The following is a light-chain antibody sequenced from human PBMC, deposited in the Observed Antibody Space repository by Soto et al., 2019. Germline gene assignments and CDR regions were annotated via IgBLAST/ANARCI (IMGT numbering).Light chain of an antibody. V-gene: IGKV3-15*01. CDR1: QSVLSK. CDR2: GAL. Sequence: EIVMTQSPATLSVSPGERATLSCRASQSVLSKLAWYQQKPGQAPRLLIYGALTRATDIPGRFSGSGSGTEFTLTISSPQSEDFAVYYCQQYNNWPITFGQGTRLES. CDR3: QQYNNWPIT. J-gene: IGKJ5*01.